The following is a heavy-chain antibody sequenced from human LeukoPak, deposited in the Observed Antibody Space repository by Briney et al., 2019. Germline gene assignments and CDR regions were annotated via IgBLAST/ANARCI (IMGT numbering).Heavy chain of an antibody. Sequence: GGSLRLSCAASGFTFSSYAMSWVRQAPGKGLEWVSAISGSGGSTYYADSVKGRFTISRDNSKITLYLQMNSLRAEDTAVYYCAKDILTGTAGPLDYWGQGTLVTVSS. CDR3: AKDILTGTAGPLDY. CDR1: GFTFSSYA. V-gene: IGHV3-23*01. D-gene: IGHD3-9*01. J-gene: IGHJ4*02. CDR2: ISGSGGST.